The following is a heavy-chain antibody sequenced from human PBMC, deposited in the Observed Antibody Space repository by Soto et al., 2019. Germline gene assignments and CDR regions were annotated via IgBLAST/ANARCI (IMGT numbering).Heavy chain of an antibody. CDR3: AKESARQLWLFDY. CDR1: GFTFSSSG. CDR2: ISYDGSNK. D-gene: IGHD5-18*01. V-gene: IGHV3-30*18. J-gene: IGHJ4*02. Sequence: GGSLRLSCGASGFTFSSSGMHWVRQAPGKGLEWVAIISYDGSNKYYADSVKGRFTISRDNSTNTLYLQMSSLRPEDTAVYYCAKESARQLWLFDYWGQGTLVTVSS.